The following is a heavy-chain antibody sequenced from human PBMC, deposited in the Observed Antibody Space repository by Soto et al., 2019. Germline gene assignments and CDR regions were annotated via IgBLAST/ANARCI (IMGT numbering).Heavy chain of an antibody. D-gene: IGHD4-17*01. CDR3: ARWNGDVDY. CDR2: FTGVIGTT. V-gene: IGHV3-23*01. Sequence: EVKLLEPVGGLVQPGWSLRLSCAASGVTVGPYGVTRVRQAPGQGPAWVSGFTGVIGTTHYADSVRGRFTITREDSKNTVYLQMNSLRVEYKAVYYCARWNGDVDYWGRGTLVTVSS. CDR1: GVTVGPYG. J-gene: IGHJ4*02.